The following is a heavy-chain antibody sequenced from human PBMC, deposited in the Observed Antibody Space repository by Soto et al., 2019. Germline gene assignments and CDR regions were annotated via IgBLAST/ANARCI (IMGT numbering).Heavy chain of an antibody. CDR1: GFTFSSNW. Sequence: PGGSLRLSCAGSGFTFSSNWMHWVRQDPGKGLVWVSRLISDGTSASYADSVKGRFTISRDNAKNTLFLQMNSLTAEDTALYYCARGPSGWFGFDYWGQGTLVTVSS. D-gene: IGHD6-19*01. V-gene: IGHV3-74*01. CDR2: LISDGTSA. CDR3: ARGPSGWFGFDY. J-gene: IGHJ4*02.